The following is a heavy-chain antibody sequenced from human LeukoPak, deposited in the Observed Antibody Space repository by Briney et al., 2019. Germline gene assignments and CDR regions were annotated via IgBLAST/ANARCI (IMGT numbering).Heavy chain of an antibody. CDR2: INPNSGGT. V-gene: IGHV1-2*02. D-gene: IGHD6-19*01. J-gene: IGHJ4*02. CDR1: GGTFSSYA. CDR3: ARDYSSGWYRGSNFDY. Sequence: ASVKVSCKASGGTFSSYAISWVRQAPGQGLEWMGWINPNSGGTNYAQKFQGRVTMTRDTSISTAYMELSRLRSDDTAVYYCARDYSSGWYRGSNFDYWGQGTLVTVSS.